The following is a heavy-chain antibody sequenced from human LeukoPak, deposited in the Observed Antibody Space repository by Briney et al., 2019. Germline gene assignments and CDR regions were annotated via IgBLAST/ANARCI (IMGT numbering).Heavy chain of an antibody. V-gene: IGHV1-2*02. D-gene: IGHD3-16*01. CDR1: GYTFSDYY. CDR2: INPNRGDT. CDR3: ARGNGLWAPLSY. J-gene: IGHJ4*02. Sequence: ASVKVSCKASGYTFSDYYLHWVRQAPGQGLEWMGWINPNRGDTNYAQKFQGRLTMTRDTSTSTVYMELSSLRSEDTAVYYCARGNGLWAPLSYWGQGTLVTVSS.